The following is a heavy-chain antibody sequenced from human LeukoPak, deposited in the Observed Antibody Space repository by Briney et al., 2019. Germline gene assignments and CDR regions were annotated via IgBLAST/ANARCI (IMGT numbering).Heavy chain of an antibody. D-gene: IGHD2-2*02. CDR3: AKQKTYTATYNYFDY. J-gene: IGHJ4*02. Sequence: GGSLRLSSAVSRVTLSSYVMSCVRQAPGQGGGWGSGIGGSGGGRYYADSVKGRFTISRENSKKKLYLQVKRLRAEETAFYYCAKQKTYTATYNYFDYWGPGTLVAVSS. V-gene: IGHV3-23*01. CDR2: IGGSGGGR. CDR1: RVTLSSYV.